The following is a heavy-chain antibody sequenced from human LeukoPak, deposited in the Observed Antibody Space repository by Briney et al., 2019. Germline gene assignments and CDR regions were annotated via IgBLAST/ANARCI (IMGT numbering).Heavy chain of an antibody. D-gene: IGHD3-3*01. Sequence: GGSLRLSCAASGFNFSSYAMHWVRQAPGEGLEWVGLISYGGIDKSYADSVKGRFTISRDSSKRTLYLQMNSLRAEDTAVYYCARESWSDSVAFDIWGLGTMVIVSS. CDR2: ISYGGIDK. CDR3: ARESWSDSVAFDI. CDR1: GFNFSSYA. V-gene: IGHV3-30*04. J-gene: IGHJ3*02.